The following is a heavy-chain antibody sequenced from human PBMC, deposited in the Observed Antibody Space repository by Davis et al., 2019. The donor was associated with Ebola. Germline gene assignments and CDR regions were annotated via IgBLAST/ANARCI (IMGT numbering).Heavy chain of an antibody. J-gene: IGHJ6*02. V-gene: IGHV5-51*01. CDR2: VYPGDSDV. CDR1: GDSFTDYW. D-gene: IGHD1-7*01. Sequence: GESLKISCKGSGDSFTDYWIGWVRQMPGKGLEVMGLVYPGDSDVRYSPSFQGQITMSADKSISTAYLQWNSLKTSDTAMYYCARLNTLNYRFFGMDVWGQGTTVTVSS. CDR3: ARLNTLNYRFFGMDV.